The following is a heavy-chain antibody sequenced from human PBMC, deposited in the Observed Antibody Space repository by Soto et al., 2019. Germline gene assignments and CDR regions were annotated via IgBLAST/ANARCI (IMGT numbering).Heavy chain of an antibody. Sequence: ASVKVSCKASGYTFTAYYMHWVRQAPGQGLEWMGWINPNSGGTNYAQKFQGRVTMTRDTSISTAYMELSRLRSDDTAVYYCARGRGIVDIVATITLHYYYYYGMDVWGQGTTVTVSS. CDR3: ARGRGIVDIVATITLHYYYYYGMDV. J-gene: IGHJ6*02. V-gene: IGHV1-2*02. CDR1: GYTFTAYY. CDR2: INPNSGGT. D-gene: IGHD5-12*01.